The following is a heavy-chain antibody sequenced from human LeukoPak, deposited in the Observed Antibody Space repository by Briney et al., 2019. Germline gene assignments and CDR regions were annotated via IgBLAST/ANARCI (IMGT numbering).Heavy chain of an antibody. J-gene: IGHJ6*02. CDR2: ISSGGA. V-gene: IGHV4-4*09. CDR1: GDSVSSSH. Sequence: SETLSLTCTVSGDSVSSSHWAWIRQPPGKGLEWIGYISSGGANYNRSLKSRVTMSIDTAKNQFSLRLSSVTAADTAVYYCARAKSVSYYCGMDVWGQGTTVTVSS. CDR3: ARAKSVSYYCGMDV.